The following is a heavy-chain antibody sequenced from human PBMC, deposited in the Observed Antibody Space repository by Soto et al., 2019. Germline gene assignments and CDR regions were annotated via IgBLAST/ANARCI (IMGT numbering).Heavy chain of an antibody. D-gene: IGHD3-22*01. Sequence: PSETLSLTCTVSGGSISSSSYYWGWIRQPPGKGLEWIGSIYYSGSTYYNPSLKSRVTISVDTSKNQFSLKLSSVTAADTAVYYCARLNYYDSSGYNLWGQGTLVTVSS. CDR3: ARLNYYDSSGYNL. CDR1: GGSISSSSYY. V-gene: IGHV4-39*01. J-gene: IGHJ4*02. CDR2: IYYSGST.